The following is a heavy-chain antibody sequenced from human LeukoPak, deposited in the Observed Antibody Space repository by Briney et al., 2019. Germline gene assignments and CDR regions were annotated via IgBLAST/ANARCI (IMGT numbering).Heavy chain of an antibody. Sequence: TGGSLRLSCAASGFTFSSYAMSWVRQAPGKGVEWVSAISGSGGSTYYADSVKGRFTISRDNSKNTLYLQMNSLRPEDTAVYYCAYGYIYAAAYWGQGTLVTVSS. CDR3: AYGYIYAAAY. V-gene: IGHV3-23*01. J-gene: IGHJ4*02. D-gene: IGHD5-18*01. CDR1: GFTFSSYA. CDR2: ISGSGGST.